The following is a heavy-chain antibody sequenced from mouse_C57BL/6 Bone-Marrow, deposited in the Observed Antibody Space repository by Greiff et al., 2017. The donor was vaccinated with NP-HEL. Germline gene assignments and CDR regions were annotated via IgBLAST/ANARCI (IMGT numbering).Heavy chain of an antibody. D-gene: IGHD4-1*02. J-gene: IGHJ4*01. CDR1: GYTFTSYW. CDR2: IHPNSGST. CDR3: ARPNWDDAMDY. Sequence: QVQLKQPGAELVKPGASVKLSCKASGYTFTSYWMHWVKQRPGQGLEWIGMIHPNSGSTNYNEKFKSKATLTVDKSSSTAYMQLSSLTSEDSAVYYCARPNWDDAMDYWGQGTSVTVSS. V-gene: IGHV1-64*01.